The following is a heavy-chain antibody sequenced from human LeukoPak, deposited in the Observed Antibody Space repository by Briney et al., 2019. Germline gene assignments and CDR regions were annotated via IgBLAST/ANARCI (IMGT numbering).Heavy chain of an antibody. CDR2: INHSGST. CDR1: GGSFSGYY. D-gene: IGHD2-2*01. V-gene: IGHV4-34*01. CDR3: ARGPPIVVVPAAEYGMDV. Sequence: PSETLSLTCAVYGGSFSGYYWSWIRQPPGKGLEWIGEINHSGSTNYNPSLKSRVTISVDTSKNQFSLKLSSVTAADTAVYYCARGPPIVVVPAAEYGMDVWGQGTTVTVSS. J-gene: IGHJ6*02.